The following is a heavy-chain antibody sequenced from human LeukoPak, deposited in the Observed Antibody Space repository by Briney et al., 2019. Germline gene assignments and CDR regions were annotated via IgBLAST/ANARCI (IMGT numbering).Heavy chain of an antibody. CDR1: GYTFTTYY. CDR2: INPSGGST. Sequence: ASVTVSFMASGYTFTTYYMHWVRQAPGKGVEWMGIINPSGGSTSYAQKFQGRVTMTRDTSTSTVYMELSSLRSEDTAVYYCARYGEVASSYGYYYYYMDVWGKGTTVTVSS. D-gene: IGHD5-18*01. V-gene: IGHV1-46*01. J-gene: IGHJ6*03. CDR3: ARYGEVASSYGYYYYYMDV.